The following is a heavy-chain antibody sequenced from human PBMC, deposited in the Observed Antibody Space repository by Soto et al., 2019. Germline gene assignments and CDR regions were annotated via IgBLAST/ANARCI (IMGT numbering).Heavy chain of an antibody. CDR3: AINYGSGSGYFDN. V-gene: IGHV1-69*02. J-gene: IGHJ4*02. CDR1: GDTFNFYT. CDR2: IIPMLGMS. Sequence: QVQLVQSGAEVKKPGSSVKVSCTASGDTFNFYTISWVRQAPGQGLEWMGRIIPMLGMSNYAQNFQGRVTMIADNSTSTDYMELSSLRSEDTALYYCAINYGSGSGYFDNWGQGTLVTVSS. D-gene: IGHD3-10*01.